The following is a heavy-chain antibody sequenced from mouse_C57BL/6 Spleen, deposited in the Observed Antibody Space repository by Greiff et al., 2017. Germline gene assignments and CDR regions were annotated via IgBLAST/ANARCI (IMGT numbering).Heavy chain of an antibody. CDR2: INPGRGGT. CDR1: GYAFTNYL. V-gene: IGHV1-54*01. Sequence: VQLQQSGAELVRPGTSVKVSCKASGYAFTNYLIEWVKQRPGRGLEGIGGINPGRGGTNYNEKFKCKATLTADKSSSTAYMQLSSLTSEDSAVYFCARGDWAFAYWGQGTLVTVSA. CDR3: ARGDWAFAY. J-gene: IGHJ3*01. D-gene: IGHD4-1*01.